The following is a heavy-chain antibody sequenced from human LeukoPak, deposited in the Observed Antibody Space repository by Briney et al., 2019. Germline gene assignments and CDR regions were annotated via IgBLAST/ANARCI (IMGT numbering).Heavy chain of an antibody. D-gene: IGHD5-18*01. J-gene: IGHJ4*02. Sequence: GGSLRLSCAASGFTFSSYGMHWVRQAPGKGLEWVAVISYDGSNKYYADSVKGRFTISRDNSKNTLYLQMNSLRAEDTAVYYCAKDRNVDTAMVTDYWGRGTLVTVSS. CDR3: AKDRNVDTAMVTDY. CDR2: ISYDGSNK. V-gene: IGHV3-30*18. CDR1: GFTFSSYG.